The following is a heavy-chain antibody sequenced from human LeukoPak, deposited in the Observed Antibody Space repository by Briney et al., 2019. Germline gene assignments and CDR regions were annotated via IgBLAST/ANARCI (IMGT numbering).Heavy chain of an antibody. J-gene: IGHJ4*02. Sequence: ASVKVSCKASGYTFTGYYMHWVRQAPGQGLEWMGRINPNSGGTNYAQKFQGRVTMTRDTSISTAYMELSRLRSDGTAVYYCARERYSSNLRYFDYWGQGTLVTVSS. CDR3: ARERYSSNLRYFDY. V-gene: IGHV1-2*06. D-gene: IGHD6-19*01. CDR2: INPNSGGT. CDR1: GYTFTGYY.